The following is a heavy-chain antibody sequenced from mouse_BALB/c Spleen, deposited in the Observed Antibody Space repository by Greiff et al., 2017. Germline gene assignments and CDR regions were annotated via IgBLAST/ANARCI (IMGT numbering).Heavy chain of an antibody. CDR3: ARDPVFYYRYEGYAMDY. CDR2: ISYDGSN. V-gene: IGHV3-6*02. D-gene: IGHD2-14*01. CDR1: GYSITSGYY. Sequence: EVKLQESGPGLVKPSQSLSLTCSVTGYSITSGYYWNWIRQFPGNKLEWMGYISYDGSNNYNPSLKNRISITRDTSKNQFFLKLNSVTTEDTATYYCARDPVFYYRYEGYAMDYWGQGTSVTVSS. J-gene: IGHJ4*01.